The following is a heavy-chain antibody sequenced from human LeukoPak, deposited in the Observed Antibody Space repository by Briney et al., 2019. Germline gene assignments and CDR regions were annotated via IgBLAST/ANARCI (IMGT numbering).Heavy chain of an antibody. CDR1: GFTFSSYS. CDR3: ARARSEYSSEYYFDY. D-gene: IGHD6-6*01. Sequence: GGSLRLSCAASGFTFSSYSMNWVRQAPGKGLEWVSSISSSSSYIYYADSVKGRFTISRDNAKNSLYLQMNSLRAEDTAVYYCARARSEYSSEYYFDYWGQGTLVTVSS. J-gene: IGHJ4*02. CDR2: ISSSSSYI. V-gene: IGHV3-21*01.